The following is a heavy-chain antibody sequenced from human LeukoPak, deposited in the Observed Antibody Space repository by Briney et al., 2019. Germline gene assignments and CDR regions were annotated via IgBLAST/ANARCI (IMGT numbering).Heavy chain of an antibody. CDR1: GGSISSYY. CDR2: IYYSGST. Sequence: SETLSLTCTVSGGSISSYYWSWIRQPPGKGLEWIGYIYYSGSTNYNPSLKSRVTISVDTSKSQFSLKLSSVTAADTAVYYCARITPAAGAFDIWGQGTMVTVSS. CDR3: ARITPAAGAFDI. V-gene: IGHV4-59*01. D-gene: IGHD6-13*01. J-gene: IGHJ3*02.